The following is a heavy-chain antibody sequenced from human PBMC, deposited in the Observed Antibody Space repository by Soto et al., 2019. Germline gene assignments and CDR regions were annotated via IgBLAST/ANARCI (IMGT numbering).Heavy chain of an antibody. CDR2: IIPIFGTA. V-gene: IGHV1-69*13. CDR1: GGTFSSYA. CDR3: ARPPAVYDSSGYYYPPEYFQH. D-gene: IGHD3-22*01. J-gene: IGHJ1*01. Sequence: SVKVPCKASGGTFSSYAISWVRQAPGQGLEWMGGIIPIFGTANYAQKFQGRVTITADESTSTAYMELSSLRSEDTAVYYCARPPAVYDSSGYYYPPEYFQHWGQGTLVTVSS.